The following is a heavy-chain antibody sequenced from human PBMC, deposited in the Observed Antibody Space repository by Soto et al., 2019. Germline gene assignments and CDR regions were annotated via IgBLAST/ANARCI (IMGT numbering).Heavy chain of an antibody. CDR2: IYHSGTT. D-gene: IGHD4-17*01. J-gene: IGHJ4*02. CDR1: GGSMRSYY. Sequence: SETLSLTCTVSGGSMRSYYWTWIRQPPGKGLEWMGYIYHSGTTNYNPSLKSRVTMSVDTSKNQFSLKVRFVTAADTAVYYCARAQGVSTVTTGLAYYFDSWGQGTLVTGSS. CDR3: ARAQGVSTVTTGLAYYFDS. V-gene: IGHV4-59*01.